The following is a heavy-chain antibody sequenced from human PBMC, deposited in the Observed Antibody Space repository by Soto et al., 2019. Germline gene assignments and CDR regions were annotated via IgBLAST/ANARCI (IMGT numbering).Heavy chain of an antibody. J-gene: IGHJ5*02. V-gene: IGHV4-34*01. D-gene: IGHD2-15*01. CDR2: INHSGST. CDR1: GGSFSGYY. Sequence: SETLSLTCAVYGGSFSGYYWTWIRQPPGKGLEWIGKINHSGSTNCNPSLKSRVTISVDTSKNQFSLTLTSVTAADTAVYYCARQCRGVTCHWFVPWGQGTLVTVSS. CDR3: ARQCRGVTCHWFVP.